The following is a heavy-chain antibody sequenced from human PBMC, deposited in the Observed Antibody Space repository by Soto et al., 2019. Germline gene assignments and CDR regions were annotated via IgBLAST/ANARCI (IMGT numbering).Heavy chain of an antibody. Sequence: GASVKGSCKAAGGTFSSYAISWGRKAPGQGLEWMGGIIPIFGTANYAQKFQGRVTITADESTSTAYMELSSLSSEDTAVYYCARDVGEQLWLPLDYYYGMDVWAQGTTVTVSS. CDR1: GGTFSSYA. CDR2: IIPIFGTA. J-gene: IGHJ6*02. CDR3: ARDVGEQLWLPLDYYYGMDV. D-gene: IGHD5-18*01. V-gene: IGHV1-69*13.